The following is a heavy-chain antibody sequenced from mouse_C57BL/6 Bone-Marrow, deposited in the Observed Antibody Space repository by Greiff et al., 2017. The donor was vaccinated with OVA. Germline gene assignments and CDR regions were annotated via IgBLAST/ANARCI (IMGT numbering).Heavy chain of an antibody. Sequence: QVQLQQPGAELVKPGASVKLSCKASGYTFTSYWMHWVKQRPGRGLEWIGRIDPNSGGTKYNEKFKSKATLTVDKPSSTAYMQLSSLTSEDSAVYYCASLITTVVATFWYFDVWGTGTTVTVSS. J-gene: IGHJ1*03. CDR3: ASLITTVVATFWYFDV. CDR1: GYTFTSYW. V-gene: IGHV1-72*01. D-gene: IGHD1-1*01. CDR2: IDPNSGGT.